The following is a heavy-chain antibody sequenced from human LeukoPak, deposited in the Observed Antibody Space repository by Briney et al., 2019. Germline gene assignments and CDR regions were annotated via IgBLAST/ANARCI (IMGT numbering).Heavy chain of an antibody. Sequence: PGGSLRLSCAASGFTFSSYGIHWVRQAPGKGLEWVAVISYDGSNKYYADSVKGRFTISRDNSKNTLYLQMNSLRAEDTAVYYCARAPNVVIADFDYWGQGTLVTVSS. CDR1: GFTFSSYG. V-gene: IGHV3-30*03. D-gene: IGHD2-21*01. CDR3: ARAPNVVIADFDY. CDR2: ISYDGSNK. J-gene: IGHJ4*02.